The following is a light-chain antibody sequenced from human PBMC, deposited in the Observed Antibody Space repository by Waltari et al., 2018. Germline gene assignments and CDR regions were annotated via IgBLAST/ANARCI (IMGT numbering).Light chain of an antibody. J-gene: IGLJ2*01. V-gene: IGLV4-69*01. Sequence: QLAVTQSPSASASLGASVKLTCTLSSEHSAYAIAWHQHQPGKGPRFLMKIDGGGGNTKGDGIPDRFSGFSAGAVRYLTISSRQYEDEAAYYCQTWDPDTVVFGGGTKLTV. CDR2: IDGGGGN. CDR1: SEHSAYA. CDR3: QTWDPDTVV.